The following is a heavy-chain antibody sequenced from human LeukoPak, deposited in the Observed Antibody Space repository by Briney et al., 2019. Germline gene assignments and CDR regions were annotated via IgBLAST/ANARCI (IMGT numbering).Heavy chain of an antibody. CDR1: GFTFSAYS. CDR3: AREEWGALTNDY. V-gene: IGHV3-48*01. J-gene: IGHJ4*02. D-gene: IGHD3-16*01. CDR2: ISGSSSAK. Sequence: GGSLRLSCAVSGFTFSAYSMNWVRQAPGKGLEWVSFISGSSSAKYYADSVKGRFTISRDNAKNSLYLQMSGLRVEDTAVYYCAREEWGALTNDYWGQGTLVTVSS.